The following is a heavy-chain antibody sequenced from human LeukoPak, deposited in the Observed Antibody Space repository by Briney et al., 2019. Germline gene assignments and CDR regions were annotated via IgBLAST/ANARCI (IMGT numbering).Heavy chain of an antibody. V-gene: IGHV3-33*01. J-gene: IGHJ4*02. CDR3: ASLPSYSGSYLDY. D-gene: IGHD1-26*01. Sequence: GGSLRLSCAASGFTFSSYGMHWVRQAPGKGLEWVAVIWYDGSNKYYADSVKGRFTISRDNSKNTLYLQMHSLRAEDTAVYYCASLPSYSGSYLDYWGQGTLVTVSS. CDR1: GFTFSSYG. CDR2: IWYDGSNK.